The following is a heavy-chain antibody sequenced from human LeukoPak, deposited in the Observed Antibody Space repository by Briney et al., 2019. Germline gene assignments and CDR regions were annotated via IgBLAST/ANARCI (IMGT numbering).Heavy chain of an antibody. CDR2: ISYDGSNK. CDR1: GFTFSSYA. J-gene: IGHJ4*02. V-gene: IGHV3-30-3*01. CDR3: VRDGVGAPPFDY. Sequence: PGGSLRLSCAASGFTFSSYAMHWVRQAPGKGLEWVAVISYDGSNKYYADSVKGRFTISRDNAKNTLDLQMNNLRVEDTAVYYCVRDGVGAPPFDYWGEGVLVTVSS. D-gene: IGHD1-26*01.